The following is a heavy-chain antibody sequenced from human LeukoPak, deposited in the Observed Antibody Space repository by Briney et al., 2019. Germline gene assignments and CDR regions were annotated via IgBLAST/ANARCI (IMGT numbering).Heavy chain of an antibody. D-gene: IGHD3-9*01. J-gene: IGHJ5*02. CDR1: GGSISSYY. V-gene: IGHV4-4*07. Sequence: PSETLSLTCTVSGGSISSYYWSWIRQPAGKGLEWIGRIYTSGSTNYNPSLKSRVTMSVDTSKNQFSLKPNSVTAADTAVYYCARDYDVLTAYPPTQLFDPWGQGTLVTVSS. CDR3: ARDYDVLTAYPPTQLFDP. CDR2: IYTSGST.